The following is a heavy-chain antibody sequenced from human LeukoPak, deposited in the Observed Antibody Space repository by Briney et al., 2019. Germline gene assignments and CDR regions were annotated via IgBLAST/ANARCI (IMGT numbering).Heavy chain of an antibody. V-gene: IGHV4-39*01. D-gene: IGHD6-19*01. CDR1: GGSISGGTYY. Sequence: SETLSLTCTVSGGSISGGTYYWGWIRQPPGEGLEWIGTVSYSGTTYFKSSLKSRVTISVDTSKNQFSLYLNSVTAADTAVYYCARHGGYIFLNWFDPWGQGTLVTVSS. J-gene: IGHJ5*01. CDR2: VSYSGTT. CDR3: ARHGGYIFLNWFDP.